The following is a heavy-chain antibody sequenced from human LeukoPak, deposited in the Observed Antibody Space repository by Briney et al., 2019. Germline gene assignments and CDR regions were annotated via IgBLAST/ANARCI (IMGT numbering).Heavy chain of an antibody. CDR2: IIPIFGTA. CDR3: ARVRGLYYYDSSQYFDY. Sequence: SVKVSCKASGGTFSSYAISWVRQAPGQGLEWMGRIIPIFGTANYAQKLQGRVTMTTDTSTSTAYMELRSLRSDDTAVYYCARVRGLYYYDSSQYFDYWGQGTLVTVSS. CDR1: GGTFSSYA. V-gene: IGHV1-69*05. D-gene: IGHD3-22*01. J-gene: IGHJ4*02.